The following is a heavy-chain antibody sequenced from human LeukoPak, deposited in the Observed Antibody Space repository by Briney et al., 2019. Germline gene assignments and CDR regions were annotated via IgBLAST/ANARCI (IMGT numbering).Heavy chain of an antibody. D-gene: IGHD3-10*01. CDR1: GFAFGSEA. CDR2: ISPGGGTT. CDR3: ARGSGDWFDP. Sequence: PGGSLRLSCAVSGFAFGSEAMSWVRQSPARGLEWVASISPGGGTTYYADSVKGRFTISRDNSKNTLYLQMNSLRAEDTAVYYCARGSGDWFDPWGQGTLVTVSS. J-gene: IGHJ5*02. V-gene: IGHV3-23*01.